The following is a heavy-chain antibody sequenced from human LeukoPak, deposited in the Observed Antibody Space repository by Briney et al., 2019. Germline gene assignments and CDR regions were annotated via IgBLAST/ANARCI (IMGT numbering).Heavy chain of an antibody. CDR1: GYTFTGYH. CDR2: INPSGGST. CDR3: AKYGHSPYFDD. D-gene: IGHD4-17*01. Sequence: GASVKVSCKASGYTFTGYHMHWVRQAPGQGLEWMGIINPSGGSTNYAQKFQGRVTVTRDMSTSTVYMELSSLISEDTAVYYCAKYGHSPYFDDWGQGTLVTVSS. V-gene: IGHV1-46*01. J-gene: IGHJ4*02.